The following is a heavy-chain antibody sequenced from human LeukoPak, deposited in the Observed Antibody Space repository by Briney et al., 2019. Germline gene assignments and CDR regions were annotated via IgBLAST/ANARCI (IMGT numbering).Heavy chain of an antibody. Sequence: GGSLRLSCAASGFTFSSYWMHWVRQAPGKGLVWVSRINSDGSSTSYADSVKGRFTISRDNAKNTLYLQMNSVRAEDTAVYYCAREVLLYDFWSGYFFDYWGQGTLVTVSS. CDR1: GFTFSSYW. D-gene: IGHD3-3*01. V-gene: IGHV3-74*01. J-gene: IGHJ4*02. CDR2: INSDGSST. CDR3: AREVLLYDFWSGYFFDY.